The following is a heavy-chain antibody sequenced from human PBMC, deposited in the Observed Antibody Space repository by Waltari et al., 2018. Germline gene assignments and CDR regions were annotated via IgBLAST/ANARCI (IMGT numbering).Heavy chain of an antibody. Sequence: QVQLVQSGAEVKKPGSSVTVSCQASGGTFSSYALSWVRPAPGQGLEWMGGIIPSFGTANYAQKFQGRVTITADESTSTAYMELSSLRSEDTAVYYCARARYYYDSSGQRGFDPWGQGTLVTVSS. CDR1: GGTFSSYA. CDR2: IIPSFGTA. V-gene: IGHV1-69*01. D-gene: IGHD3-22*01. J-gene: IGHJ5*02. CDR3: ARARYYYDSSGQRGFDP.